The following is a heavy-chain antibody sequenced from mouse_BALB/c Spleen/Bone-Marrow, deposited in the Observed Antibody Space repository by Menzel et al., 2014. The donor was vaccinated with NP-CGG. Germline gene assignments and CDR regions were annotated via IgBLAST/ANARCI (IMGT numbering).Heavy chain of an antibody. CDR1: GFTFSSYG. J-gene: IGHJ2*01. CDR2: ISSGGSYT. CDR3: ARPTTVVATGGSFDY. Sequence: EVHLVESGGDLVKPGGSLKLSCAASGFTFSSYGMSWVRQTPDKRLEWVATISSGGSYTYYPDSVKGRFTISRDNAKNTLYLQMSSLKSEDAAMYYYARPTTVVATGGSFDYWGQGTTLTVSS. V-gene: IGHV5-6*01. D-gene: IGHD1-1*01.